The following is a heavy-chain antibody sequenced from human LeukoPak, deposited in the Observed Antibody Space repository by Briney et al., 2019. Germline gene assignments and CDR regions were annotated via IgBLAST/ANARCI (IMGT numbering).Heavy chain of an antibody. Sequence: PGGSLRLSCAASGFIVTNNYMSWVRQAPGKGLEWVSSIYTGDTTEYAGSVKGRFTIPRANSKNTLYLQMNSLRTEDTAVYYCATLYGGQRADGYWGQGTLVTVSS. CDR3: ATLYGGQRADGY. D-gene: IGHD2-15*01. CDR2: IYTGDTT. J-gene: IGHJ4*02. V-gene: IGHV3-53*01. CDR1: GFIVTNNY.